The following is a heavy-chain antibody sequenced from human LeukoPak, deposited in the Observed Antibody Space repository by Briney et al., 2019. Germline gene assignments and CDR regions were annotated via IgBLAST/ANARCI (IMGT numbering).Heavy chain of an antibody. CDR2: IYPGDSDT. CDR3: ARHVSLFSLTSYYDSSGYFTDN. D-gene: IGHD3-22*01. V-gene: IGHV5-51*01. Sequence: GGSLQISCKGSGYCSTSYWIGCVRQLPGKGLEWMGIIYPGDSDTRYSPSFQGQVTISADTSTSTASLQWSSLKASATDMYYCARHVSLFSLTSYYDSSGYFTDNWGQGTLVTVSS. J-gene: IGHJ4*02. CDR1: GYCSTSYW.